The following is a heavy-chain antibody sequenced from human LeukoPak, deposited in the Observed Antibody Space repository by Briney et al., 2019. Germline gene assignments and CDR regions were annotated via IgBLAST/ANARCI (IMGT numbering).Heavy chain of an antibody. CDR3: ARHAPITIFGVVTVFDY. Sequence: SETLSLTCTVSGGSISSSSYYWGWIRQPPGKGLEWLGRIYYSGSTYYNPSLKSRVTISVDTSKNQFSLKLSSVTAADTAVYYCARHAPITIFGVVTVFDYWGQGTLVTVSS. CDR2: IYYSGST. D-gene: IGHD3-3*01. J-gene: IGHJ4*02. V-gene: IGHV4-39*01. CDR1: GGSISSSSYY.